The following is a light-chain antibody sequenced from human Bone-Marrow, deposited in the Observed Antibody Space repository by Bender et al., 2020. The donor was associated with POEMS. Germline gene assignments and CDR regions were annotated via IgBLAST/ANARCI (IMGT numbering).Light chain of an antibody. Sequence: QSALAQPASVSGSPGQTITISCTGTSSDIGSYNLVSWYQQHPGKGPKVIIYEVSKRPSGVSDRFSGSKSGTTASLTISGLQGEDEAQYYCCSFAVSGIFVIFGGGTTLTVL. CDR2: EVS. V-gene: IGLV2-23*02. J-gene: IGLJ2*01. CDR3: CSFAVSGIFVI. CDR1: SSDIGSYNL.